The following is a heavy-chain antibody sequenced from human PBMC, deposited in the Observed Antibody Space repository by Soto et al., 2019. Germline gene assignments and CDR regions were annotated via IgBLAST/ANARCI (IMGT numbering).Heavy chain of an antibody. CDR3: AKDLLLEGGKVGSSSEGPNYFDY. CDR1: GFTFSSYA. Sequence: GGSLRLSCAASGFTFSSYAMSWVRQAPGKGLEWVSAISGSGGSTYYADSVKGRFTISRDNSKNTLYLQMNSLRAEDTAVYYCAKDLLLEGGKVGSSSEGPNYFDYWGQGTLVTFSS. D-gene: IGHD6-6*01. J-gene: IGHJ4*02. V-gene: IGHV3-23*01. CDR2: ISGSGGST.